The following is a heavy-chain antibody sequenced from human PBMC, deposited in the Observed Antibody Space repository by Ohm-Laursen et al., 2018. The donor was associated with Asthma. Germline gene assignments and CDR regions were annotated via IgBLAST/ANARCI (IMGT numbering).Heavy chain of an antibody. CDR2: ISYDGSNK. CDR3: ARDASPYSSSWYYCDY. Sequence: SLRLSCTASGFTFSSYAIHWVRQAPGKGLEWVAVISYDGSNKYYADSVKGRFTISGDNSKNTLYLQMNSLRAEDTAVYYCARDASPYSSSWYYCDYWGQGTLVTVSS. D-gene: IGHD6-13*01. CDR1: GFTFSSYA. J-gene: IGHJ4*02. V-gene: IGHV3-30-3*01.